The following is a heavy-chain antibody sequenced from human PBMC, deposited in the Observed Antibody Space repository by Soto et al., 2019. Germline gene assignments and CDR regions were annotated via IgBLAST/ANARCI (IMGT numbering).Heavy chain of an antibody. V-gene: IGHV3-30*18. CDR1: GFTFSSYG. CDR3: AKDLGSYTYIAVAGYYYYYGMDV. Sequence: QVQLVESGGGVDQPGRSLRLSCAASGFTFSSYGMHWVRQAPGKGLEWVAVISYDGSNKYYADSVKGRFTISRDNSKNTLYLQMNSLRAEDTAVYYCAKDLGSYTYIAVAGYYYYYGMDVWGQGTTVTVSS. D-gene: IGHD6-19*01. J-gene: IGHJ6*02. CDR2: ISYDGSNK.